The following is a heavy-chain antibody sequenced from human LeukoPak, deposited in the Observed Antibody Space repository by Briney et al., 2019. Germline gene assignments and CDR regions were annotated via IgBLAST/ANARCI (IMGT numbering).Heavy chain of an antibody. CDR1: GGTFSSSA. V-gene: IGHV1-69*04. CDR3: AREGAVAGSDY. J-gene: IGHJ4*02. Sequence: GSSVRVSCKASGGTFSSSAISWVRQAPGQGLEWMGRIIPILGIANYAQKFQGRVTITADKSTSTAYMELSSLRSEDTAVYYCAREGAVAGSDYWGPGTLVPVSS. D-gene: IGHD6-19*01. CDR2: IIPILGIA.